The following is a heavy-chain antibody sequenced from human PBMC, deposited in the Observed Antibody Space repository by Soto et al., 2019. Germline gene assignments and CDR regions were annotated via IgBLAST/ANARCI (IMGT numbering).Heavy chain of an antibody. CDR1: GGSISSYY. J-gene: IGHJ4*02. CDR2: IYYNGST. D-gene: IGHD6-19*01. Sequence: SETLSLTCTVSGGSISSYYWSWIRQPPGKGLEWIGYIYYNGSTNYNPSLKSRVTISVDTSKNQFSLKLSSVTAADTAVYYCAKVGSGWTGGTDYWGQGTLVTVSS. CDR3: AKVGSGWTGGTDY. V-gene: IGHV4-59*01.